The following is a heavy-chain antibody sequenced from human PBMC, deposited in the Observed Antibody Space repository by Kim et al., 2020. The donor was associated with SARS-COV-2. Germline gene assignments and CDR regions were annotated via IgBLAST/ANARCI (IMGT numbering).Heavy chain of an antibody. D-gene: IGHD2-2*01. CDR2: VNPDNGDT. Sequence: ASVKVSCKASGYTFTDYYIHWVRQAPGEGLEWMGRVNPDNGDTTSAQKFQGRLTMTRDTSISTGYMELRRLTSDDTAVYFCARYRYANYVPFEFWGPGTL. CDR1: GYTFTDYY. CDR3: ARYRYANYVPFEF. V-gene: IGHV1-2*06. J-gene: IGHJ4*02.